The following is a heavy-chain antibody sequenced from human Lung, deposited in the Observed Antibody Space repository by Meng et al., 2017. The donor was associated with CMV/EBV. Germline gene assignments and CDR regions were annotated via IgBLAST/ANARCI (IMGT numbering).Heavy chain of an antibody. J-gene: IGHJ4*01. Sequence: CAAPGFIFSRYDMHWVRQSPATGLQWVAHIWDDGRNTNYAESVKGRFTISRDNSKKTVYLQLNNLRTEDTAVYYCAKVGGYASMYDYWGRGTLVTVSS. CDR1: GFIFSRYD. CDR3: AKVGGYASMYDY. D-gene: IGHD3-22*01. V-gene: IGHV3-33*06. CDR2: IWDDGRNT.